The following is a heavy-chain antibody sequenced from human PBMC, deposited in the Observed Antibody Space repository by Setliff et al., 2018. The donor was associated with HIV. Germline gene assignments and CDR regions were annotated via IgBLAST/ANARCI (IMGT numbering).Heavy chain of an antibody. Sequence: ASVKVSCKASGYSLSDCGVSWVRRAPGQGLEWMGWISAYNGHTDYAEKVQDRVTMTTDTSTTTAYMELRSLRSDDTAVYYCARDQITMVRGTLGAFDIWGQGTMVTVSS. J-gene: IGHJ3*02. V-gene: IGHV1-18*01. D-gene: IGHD3-10*01. CDR1: GYSLSDCG. CDR2: ISAYNGHT. CDR3: ARDQITMVRGTLGAFDI.